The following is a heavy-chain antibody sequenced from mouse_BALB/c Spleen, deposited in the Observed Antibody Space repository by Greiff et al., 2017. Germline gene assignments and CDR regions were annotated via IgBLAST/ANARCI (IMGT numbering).Heavy chain of an antibody. CDR2: INSNGGST. D-gene: IGHD1-1*01. J-gene: IGHJ4*01. V-gene: IGHV5-6-3*01. CDR3: ARDYYYGSSYAMDY. CDR1: GFTFSSYG. Sequence: EVQLVESGGGLVQPGGSLKLSCAASGFTFSSYGMSWVRQTPDKRLELVATINSNGGSTYYPDSVKGRFTISRDNAKNTLYLQMSSLKSEDTAMYYCARDYYYGSSYAMDYWGQGTSVTVSS.